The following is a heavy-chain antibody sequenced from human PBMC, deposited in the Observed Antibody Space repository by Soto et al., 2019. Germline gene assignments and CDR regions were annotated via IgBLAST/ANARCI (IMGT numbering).Heavy chain of an antibody. J-gene: IGHJ4*02. CDR1: GFTFSSYG. V-gene: IGHV3-33*01. Sequence: QVQLVESGGGVVQPGRSLRLSCAASGFTFSSYGMHWVRQAPGKGLEWVAVIWYDGSNKFYADSVKGRFTISRDNSTNTLHLQMNSLSAGDTAVYYCARDEGDSGWYYFDYWGQGTLVTVSS. CDR3: ARDEGDSGWYYFDY. CDR2: IWYDGSNK. D-gene: IGHD6-19*01.